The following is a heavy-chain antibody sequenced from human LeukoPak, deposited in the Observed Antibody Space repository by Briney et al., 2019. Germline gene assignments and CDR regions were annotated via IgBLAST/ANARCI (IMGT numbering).Heavy chain of an antibody. Sequence: AETLSLTCTVWGGSMSSYYGRWLRQPPGKGGEGVGYIYYRGSTNYNPSLKSRVTISVDTSKTQFSLKLSSVTAADTAVYYCARVDGDVWGKGTTVTVSS. CDR2: IYYRGST. D-gene: IGHD3/OR15-3a*01. J-gene: IGHJ6*04. CDR3: ARVDGDV. V-gene: IGHV4-59*01. CDR1: GGSMSSYY.